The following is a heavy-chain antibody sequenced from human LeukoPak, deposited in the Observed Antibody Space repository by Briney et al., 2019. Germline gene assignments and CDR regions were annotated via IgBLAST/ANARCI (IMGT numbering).Heavy chain of an antibody. D-gene: IGHD5-24*01. V-gene: IGHV3-21*01. Sequence: PGGSLRLSCAASGFTFSSYMMTWVRQAPGKGLEWVSSISSSSSYIYYADSVKGRFTISRDNARKSMYLQMNSLRAEDTAVYYCARAKDRDGYNRGPFDYWGQGTLVTVSS. CDR3: ARAKDRDGYNRGPFDY. CDR1: GFTFSSYM. CDR2: ISSSSSYI. J-gene: IGHJ4*02.